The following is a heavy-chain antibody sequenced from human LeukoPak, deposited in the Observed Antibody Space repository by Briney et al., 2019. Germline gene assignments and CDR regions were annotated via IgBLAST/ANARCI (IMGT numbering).Heavy chain of an antibody. CDR2: ISSSSDTV. CDR1: GFTFGPYT. J-gene: IGHJ4*02. D-gene: IGHD2-15*01. V-gene: IGHV3-48*01. CDR3: ARSLIDCSGGSCYSLCDY. Sequence: GGSLRLSCAASGFTFGPYTMNWVRQAPGKGLEWVSYISSSSDTVYYADSVKGRFTISRDNSKNTLYLQMNSLRAEDTAVYYCARSLIDCSGGSCYSLCDYWGQGTLVTVSS.